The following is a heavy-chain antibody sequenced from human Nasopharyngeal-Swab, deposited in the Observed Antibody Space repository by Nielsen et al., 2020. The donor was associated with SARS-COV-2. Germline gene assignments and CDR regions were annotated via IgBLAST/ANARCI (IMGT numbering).Heavy chain of an antibody. CDR1: GFTFDDYA. Sequence: SLKISCAASGFTFDDYAMHWARQAPGKGLEWVSGISWNSGSIGYADSVKGRFTISRDNAKNSLYLQMNSLRAEDTAVYYCAKHAAYTNSWHHFDYWGQGTLVTVSS. D-gene: IGHD6-13*01. CDR2: ISWNSGSI. CDR3: AKHAAYTNSWHHFDY. J-gene: IGHJ4*02. V-gene: IGHV3-9*01.